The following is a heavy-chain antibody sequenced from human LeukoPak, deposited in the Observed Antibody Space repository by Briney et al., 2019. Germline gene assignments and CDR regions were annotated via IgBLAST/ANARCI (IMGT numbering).Heavy chain of an antibody. CDR3: ARGGTVAIWFGESHDAFDI. CDR1: GFTIISSSYY. D-gene: IGHD3-10*01. Sequence: SENLSFTSSVYGFTIISSSYYWGWLRQPPGKRLEWIGTSYYSGSTNYNPSLKSRVTISVDTSKNQFSLKLSSVTAADTAVYYCARGGTVAIWFGESHDAFDIWGQGTMVTVSS. CDR2: SYYSGST. V-gene: IGHV4-39*07. J-gene: IGHJ3*02.